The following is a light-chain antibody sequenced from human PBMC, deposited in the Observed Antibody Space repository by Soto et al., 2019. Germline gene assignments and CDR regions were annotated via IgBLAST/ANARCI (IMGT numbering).Light chain of an antibody. CDR2: EGS. CDR1: SSDVGLYNY. J-gene: IGLJ2*01. V-gene: IGLV2-8*01. Sequence: QSALTQPPSASGSPGQSVTISCTGTSSDVGLYNYVSWYQQHPGKAPKVIIFEGSQRPSGVPYRFSGSKSGNTASLTVSGLQAEDEADYYCSSYAGSNNLVFGGGTKLTVL. CDR3: SSYAGSNNLV.